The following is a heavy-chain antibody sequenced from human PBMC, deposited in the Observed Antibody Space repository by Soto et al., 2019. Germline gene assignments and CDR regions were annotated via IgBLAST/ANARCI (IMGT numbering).Heavy chain of an antibody. CDR2: SIPILGIA. V-gene: IGHV1-69*02. D-gene: IGHD1-26*01. CDR3: ARGGWRVGATGGMDV. CDR1: GGTFSSYT. J-gene: IGHJ6*02. Sequence: QVQLVQSGAEVKKPGSSVKVSCKASGGTFSSYTISWVRQAPGQGLEWMGRSIPILGIANYAQKFQGRVTITADKSPSTDYMELSSLRSEETAVYYCARGGWRVGATGGMDVWGQGTPVTVSS.